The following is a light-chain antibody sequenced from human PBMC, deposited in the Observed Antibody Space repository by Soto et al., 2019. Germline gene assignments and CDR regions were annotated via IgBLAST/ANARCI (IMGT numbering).Light chain of an antibody. CDR3: QKYDRAPLT. V-gene: IGKV1-27*01. Sequence: DIQMTQSPSSLSASVGDRVTLTCRASEDIDHYLAWYQQKPGKAPKLLLHRTSILQSGVPSRFRGSGYGTDFNVTISSLQPEDVATYYCQKYDRAPLTFGGGTKVEIK. CDR1: EDIDHY. CDR2: RTS. J-gene: IGKJ4*01.